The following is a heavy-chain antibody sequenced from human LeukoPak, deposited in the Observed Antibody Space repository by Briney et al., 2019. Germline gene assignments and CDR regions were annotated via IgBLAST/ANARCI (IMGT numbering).Heavy chain of an antibody. CDR1: GGSISSDDYY. CDR2: IYYTGNT. V-gene: IGHV4-30-4*01. J-gene: IGHJ4*02. D-gene: IGHD1-26*01. Sequence: PSQTLSLTCTVSGGSISSDDYYWSWIRQPPGKGLEWIGYIYYTGNTYYNPSLRSRLTISVDTSKNQFSLKLSSVTAADTAVYYCARGGSYDHFDYWGQGTLVTVSS. CDR3: ARGGSYDHFDY.